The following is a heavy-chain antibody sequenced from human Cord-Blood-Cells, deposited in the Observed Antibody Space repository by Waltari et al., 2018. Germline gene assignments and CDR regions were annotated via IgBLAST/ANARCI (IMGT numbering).Heavy chain of an antibody. CDR2: IWYDGSNK. CDR1: GFTFSSYG. CDR3: ARDLGGNYFDY. V-gene: IGHV3-33*01. Sequence: QVQLVESGGGVVQPGRSLRLSCAASGFTFSSYGMHWVRQAPGKGREWVAVIWYDGSNKYYADSVKGRFTISRDNSKNTLYLQMNSLRAEDTAVYYCARDLGGNYFDYWGQGTLVTVSS. D-gene: IGHD3-16*01. J-gene: IGHJ4*02.